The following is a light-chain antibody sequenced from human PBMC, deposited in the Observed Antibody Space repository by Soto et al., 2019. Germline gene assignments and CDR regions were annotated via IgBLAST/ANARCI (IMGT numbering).Light chain of an antibody. Sequence: DIQMTQSPSSLSSSLGDRVTITCRASQGIRHDLGWYQQKPGKAPKRLIYSASSLQSGVPSRFSGSGSGTEFTLTISSLKTEDFATYYCLQKNSYPVTFGQGTKVDIK. V-gene: IGKV1-17*01. CDR3: LQKNSYPVT. CDR1: QGIRHD. J-gene: IGKJ1*01. CDR2: SAS.